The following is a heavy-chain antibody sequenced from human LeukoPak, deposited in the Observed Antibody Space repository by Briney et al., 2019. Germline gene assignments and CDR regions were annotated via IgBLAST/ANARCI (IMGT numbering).Heavy chain of an antibody. V-gene: IGHV4-59*08. Sequence: SETLSLTCTVSGGSISSYYWSWIRQPPGKGLEWIGYIYYSGSTYYNPSLKSRVTISVDTSKNQFSLKLSSVTAADTAVYYCARGFLYYFDYWGQGTLVTVSS. CDR1: GGSISSYY. D-gene: IGHD2-21*01. CDR2: IYYSGST. CDR3: ARGFLYYFDY. J-gene: IGHJ4*02.